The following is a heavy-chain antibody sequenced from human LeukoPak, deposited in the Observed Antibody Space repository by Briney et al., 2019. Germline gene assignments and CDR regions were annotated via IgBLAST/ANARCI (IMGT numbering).Heavy chain of an antibody. V-gene: IGHV3-33*06. J-gene: IGHJ4*02. CDR2: IWYDGSNK. Sequence: GRSLRLSCAAAGFTFSSYGMHWVRQAPGKGLEWVAVIWYDGSNKYYADSVKGRFTISRDNSKNTLYLQMNSLRAEDTAVYYCAKAAKKYYFDYWGQGTLVTVS. CDR3: AKAAKKYYFDY. CDR1: GFTFSSYG.